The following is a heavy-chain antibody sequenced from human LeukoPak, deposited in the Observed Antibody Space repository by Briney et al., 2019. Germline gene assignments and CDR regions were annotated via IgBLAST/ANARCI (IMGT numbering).Heavy chain of an antibody. Sequence: PSETLSLTCTVSGGSITSGEYHWSWIRQSPGKGLEGIGYIYDRGTTYGNPSLKSRVTISVDTSKNQFSLKLTSVTAADTAVYYCARVGVSSFHDTFDIWGQGTLVTVSS. CDR1: GGSITSGEYH. CDR2: IYDRGTT. CDR3: ARVGVSSFHDTFDI. J-gene: IGHJ3*02. V-gene: IGHV4-30-4*01. D-gene: IGHD3-16*01.